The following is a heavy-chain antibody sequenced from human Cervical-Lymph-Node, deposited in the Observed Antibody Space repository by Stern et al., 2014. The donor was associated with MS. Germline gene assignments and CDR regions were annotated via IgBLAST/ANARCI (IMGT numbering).Heavy chain of an antibody. CDR3: AKGRTVAGKGVGAFDV. CDR2: ISYDGGNE. J-gene: IGHJ3*01. Sequence: QVQLGQSGGGVVQPGRSLRLSCAASGFTFSNFGIHWVRQAPVKGLEWVNLISYDGGNEYYADFVKGRFTISRDDSKNKVYLQLDSLRPEDTAVYYCAKGRTVAGKGVGAFDVWGQGTLVTVSS. D-gene: IGHD6-19*01. CDR1: GFTFSNFG. V-gene: IGHV3-30*18.